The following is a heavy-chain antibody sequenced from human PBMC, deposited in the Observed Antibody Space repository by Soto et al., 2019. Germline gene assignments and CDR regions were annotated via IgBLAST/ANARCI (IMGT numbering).Heavy chain of an antibody. D-gene: IGHD3-16*02. J-gene: IGHJ4*02. CDR2: INVNSGGT. Sequence: QVQLVQSGAEVKKPGASVKVSCKASGYTFTGNYMHWVRQAPGQGFEWMGWINVNSGGTKYAQKFQCWVTLTSDTSISTAYMELSSLRSDDTAVYYCARGDKLSLYPQLDYWGQGTLVTVSS. V-gene: IGHV1-2*04. CDR3: ARGDKLSLYPQLDY. CDR1: GYTFTGNY.